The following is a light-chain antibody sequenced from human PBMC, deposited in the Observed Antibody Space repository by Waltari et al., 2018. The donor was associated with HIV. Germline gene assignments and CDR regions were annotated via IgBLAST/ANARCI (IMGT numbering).Light chain of an antibody. CDR1: QSVSNS. CDR3: QQYNSWPRT. J-gene: IGKJ1*01. CDR2: GAS. Sequence: EIVMTQSPATLSVSPGGRATLSCRASQSVSNSLVWYQQRPGQAPRLLIYGASTRATGIPGRFSGSGSETEFTLTINSLQSEDFAVYYCQQYNSWPRTFGQGTKVEVK. V-gene: IGKV3-15*01.